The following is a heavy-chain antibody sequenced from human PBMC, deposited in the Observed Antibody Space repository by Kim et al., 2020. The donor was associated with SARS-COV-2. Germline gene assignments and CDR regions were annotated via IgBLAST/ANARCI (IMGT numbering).Heavy chain of an antibody. CDR1: GFTFSSYG. CDR3: AKDRGITGHRDAFDI. CDR2: ISYDGSNK. Sequence: GGSLRLSCAASGFTFSSYGMHWVRQAPGKGLEWVAVISYDGSNKYYADSVKGRFTISRDNSKNTLYLQMNSLRAEDTAVYYCAKDRGITGHRDAFDIWG. D-gene: IGHD3-10*01. V-gene: IGHV3-30*18. J-gene: IGHJ3*02.